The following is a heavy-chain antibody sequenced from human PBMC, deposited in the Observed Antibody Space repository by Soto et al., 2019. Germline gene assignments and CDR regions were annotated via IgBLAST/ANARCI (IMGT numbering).Heavy chain of an antibody. J-gene: IGHJ4*02. D-gene: IGHD2-21*02. V-gene: IGHV3-74*01. CDR2: INSDGSST. Sequence: GGSLRLSCAASGFTFSTYWMHWVRQAPGKGLVWVSRINSDGSSTSYADSVKGRFTISRDNAKNTLYLQMNSLRAEDTAVYYCARSPNRGGDCRWGQGALVTVSS. CDR3: ARSPNRGGDCR. CDR1: GFTFSTYW.